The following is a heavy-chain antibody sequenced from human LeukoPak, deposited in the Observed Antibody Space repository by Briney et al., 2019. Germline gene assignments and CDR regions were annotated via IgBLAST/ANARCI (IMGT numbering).Heavy chain of an antibody. D-gene: IGHD3-10*01. CDR1: GSSISSDYH. J-gene: IGHJ5*02. CDR2: IYHSGNT. Sequence: KPSETLSLTCTVSGSSISSDYHWGWIRQPPGKRLEWIGSIYHSGNTYYNPSLKSRVTMSVDTSENQFYLKLSSVTAADTAVYYCARVIVRYGSNWFDPWGQGTLVTVSS. CDR3: ARVIVRYGSNWFDP. V-gene: IGHV4-38-2*02.